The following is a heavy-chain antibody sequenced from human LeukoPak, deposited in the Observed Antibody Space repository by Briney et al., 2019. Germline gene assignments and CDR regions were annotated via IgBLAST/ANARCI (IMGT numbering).Heavy chain of an antibody. CDR3: ARHGLAGCSTGRCYTSFFYYGMDV. CDR1: GYNFANYW. J-gene: IGHJ6*02. Sequence: GKSLKISCQDSGYNFANYWIGWVRQMPGKGLEWMGIIYPGDSNTVYSPSFQGQVTISVDKSTSTAYLQWSSLKASDTAIYYCARHGLAGCSTGRCYTSFFYYGMDVWGQGTTVTVSS. CDR2: IYPGDSNT. D-gene: IGHD2-15*01. V-gene: IGHV5-51*01.